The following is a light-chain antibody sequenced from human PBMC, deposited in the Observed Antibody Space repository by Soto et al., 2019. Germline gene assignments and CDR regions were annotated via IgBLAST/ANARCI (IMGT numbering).Light chain of an antibody. J-gene: IGKJ2*01. V-gene: IGKV3-15*01. CDR3: QQYNNWPPFT. CDR2: GAS. Sequence: EIVMTQSPATLSVSPGERATLSCRASQSVSSNLAWYQQKPGQAPRLLIYGASTRPTGIPARFSGSGSGTEFSLTIRSLQSEDFAVYYCQQYNNWPPFTFGQGTKMEIK. CDR1: QSVSSN.